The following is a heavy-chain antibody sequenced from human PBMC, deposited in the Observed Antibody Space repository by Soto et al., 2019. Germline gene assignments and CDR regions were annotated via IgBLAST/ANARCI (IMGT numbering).Heavy chain of an antibody. D-gene: IGHD3-3*01. V-gene: IGHV1-8*01. Sequence: GASVKVSCKASGYTFTSYDINWVRQATGQGLEWMGWMNPNSGNTGYAQKFQGRVTMTRNTSISTAYMELSSLRSEDTAVYYCARGTYYDFWSGYYYYGMDVWGQGTTVTVSS. CDR1: GYTFTSYD. CDR2: MNPNSGNT. CDR3: ARGTYYDFWSGYYYYGMDV. J-gene: IGHJ6*02.